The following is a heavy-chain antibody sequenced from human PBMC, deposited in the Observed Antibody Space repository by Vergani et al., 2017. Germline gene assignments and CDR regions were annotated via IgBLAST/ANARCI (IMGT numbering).Heavy chain of an antibody. CDR1: GGSISSNSYY. D-gene: IGHD3-10*01. CDR3: GRVADFYGLGSRLLDL. CDR2: VSYSGTT. Sequence: QLQLQESGPGLVKPSETLSLTCTVSGGSISSNSYYWSWIRQPPGKGLEWIGSVSYSGTTFYNPSLKSRVTVSVDTSKNHFSLKLNSVTAADTAVYYCGRVADFYGLGSRLLDLWGQGILVTVSS. V-gene: IGHV4-39*02. J-gene: IGHJ5*02.